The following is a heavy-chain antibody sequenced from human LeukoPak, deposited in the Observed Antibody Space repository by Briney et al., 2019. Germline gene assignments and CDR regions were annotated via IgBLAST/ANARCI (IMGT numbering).Heavy chain of an antibody. Sequence: SETLSLTCAVYGGSFSGYYWSWIRQPPGKGLEWIGEINHSGSTNYNPSLKSRVTISVDTSKNQFSLKLSSVTAADTAVYYCARGAFGGVIVTARYYYGMDVWGQGTTVTVSS. V-gene: IGHV4-34*01. D-gene: IGHD3-16*02. CDR3: ARGAFGGVIVTARYYYGMDV. J-gene: IGHJ6*02. CDR2: INHSGST. CDR1: GGSFSGYY.